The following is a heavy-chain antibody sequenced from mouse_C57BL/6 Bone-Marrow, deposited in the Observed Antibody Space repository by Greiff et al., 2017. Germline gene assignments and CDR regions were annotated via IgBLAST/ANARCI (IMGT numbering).Heavy chain of an antibody. CDR1: GFSLSTLGMG. CDR3: ARIWVLFDY. J-gene: IGHJ2*01. V-gene: IGHV8-8*01. Sequence: QVTLKESGPGILQPSQTLSLTCSFSGFSLSTLGMGVGWIRQPSGKGLEWLAHIWWEDDTYYNPALKSRLTISKATSKNQVFLKIAKVDTAETATYYCARIWVLFDYWGQGTTLRVSS. CDR2: IWWEDDT.